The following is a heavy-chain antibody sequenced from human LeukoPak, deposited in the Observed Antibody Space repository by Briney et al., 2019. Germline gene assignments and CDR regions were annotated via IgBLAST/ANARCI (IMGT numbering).Heavy chain of an antibody. CDR1: GGSSSSYY. D-gene: IGHD6-19*01. CDR3: ARAVGLVQYAFDI. Sequence: KPSETLSLTCSVSGGSSSSYYWNWIRQPPGKGLEWIGYIYYSGGTDYNPSLKSRVTISVDTSRNQFSLKLGSVTAADTAMYYCARAVGLVQYAFDIWGQGTMVTVSS. V-gene: IGHV4-59*01. CDR2: IYYSGGT. J-gene: IGHJ3*02.